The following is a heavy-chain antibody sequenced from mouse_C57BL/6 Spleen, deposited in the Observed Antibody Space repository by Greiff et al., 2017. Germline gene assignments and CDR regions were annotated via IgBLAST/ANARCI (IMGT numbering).Heavy chain of an antibody. V-gene: IGHV1-62-2*01. D-gene: IGHD2-1*01. Sequence: VKLQESGAELVKPGASVKLSCKASGYTFTEYTIHWVKQRSGQGLEWIGWFYPGSGSIKYNEKFKNKATLTADKSSSTVYMELSRLTSEDSAVYFCAGREDDGNLYYFGDWGKGTTLTVS. CDR1: GYTFTEYT. CDR3: AGREDDGNLYYFGD. J-gene: IGHJ2*01. CDR2: FYPGSGSI.